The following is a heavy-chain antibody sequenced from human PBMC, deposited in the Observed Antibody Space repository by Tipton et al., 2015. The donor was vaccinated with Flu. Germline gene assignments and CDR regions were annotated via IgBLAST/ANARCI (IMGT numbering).Heavy chain of an antibody. Sequence: SLRLSCAASGLTISRFWMHWVRQAPGKSLVWVSRINSDGSSTNDADSVKGRFTISRDNAKNTLYLQMNSLRDEDTAVYYCARVRGSSSMGYYGMDVWGQGTTVTVS. V-gene: IGHV3-74*01. CDR1: GLTISRFW. CDR2: INSDGSST. CDR3: ARVRGSSSMGYYGMDV. D-gene: IGHD6-13*01. J-gene: IGHJ6*02.